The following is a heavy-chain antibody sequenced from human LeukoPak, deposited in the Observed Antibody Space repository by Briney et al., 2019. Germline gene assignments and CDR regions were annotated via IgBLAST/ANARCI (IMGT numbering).Heavy chain of an antibody. Sequence: SETLSLTCTVSGDSISSYYWSWIRQPPGKGLEWIGYIYDSGKTNYNASLISRVTISVDTSKNQFSLKLTSVTPADTAVYHCARGGGTLDYWGQGTLVTVSS. J-gene: IGHJ4*02. V-gene: IGHV4-59*01. D-gene: IGHD3-16*01. CDR2: IYDSGKT. CDR1: GDSISSYY. CDR3: ARGGGTLDY.